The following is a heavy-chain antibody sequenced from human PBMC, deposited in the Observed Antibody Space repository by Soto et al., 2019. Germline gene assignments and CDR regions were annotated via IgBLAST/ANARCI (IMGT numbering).Heavy chain of an antibody. D-gene: IGHD2-15*01. Sequence: LRLSCAASGFTFSSYSMNWVRQAPGKGLEWVSYISSSSSTTYYADSVKGRFTISRDNAKNSLYLQMNSLRDEDTAVYYCARDIGCSGGSCYYYGMDVWGQGTTVTVSS. J-gene: IGHJ6*02. CDR3: ARDIGCSGGSCYYYGMDV. CDR2: ISSSSSTT. V-gene: IGHV3-48*02. CDR1: GFTFSSYS.